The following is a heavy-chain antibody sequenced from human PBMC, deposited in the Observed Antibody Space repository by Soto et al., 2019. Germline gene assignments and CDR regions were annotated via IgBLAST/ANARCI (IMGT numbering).Heavy chain of an antibody. CDR2: ICYSGST. J-gene: IGHJ5*02. CDR1: GGSVSSGSYC. V-gene: IGHV4-61*01. Sequence: SETLSLTCTVSGGSVSSGSYCWSWIRQPPGKGLECIGYICYSGSTNYKPSLKSRVTMSVDTSKNQFSLKLSSVTAADTAVYYCARGVPYSYGYVSWFDPWGQGTLVTFS. CDR3: ARGVPYSYGYVSWFDP. D-gene: IGHD5-18*01.